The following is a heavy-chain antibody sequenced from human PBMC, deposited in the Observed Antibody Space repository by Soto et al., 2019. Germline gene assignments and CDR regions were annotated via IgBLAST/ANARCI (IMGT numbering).Heavy chain of an antibody. CDR2: ISYDGSNK. D-gene: IGHD3-22*01. CDR3: ARDSRITMIVVVILGRAFDI. V-gene: IGHV3-30-3*01. Sequence: GGSLRLSCAASGFTFSSYAMHWVRQAPGKGLEWVAVISYDGSNKYYADSVKGRFTISRDNSKNTLYLQMNSLRAEDTAVHYCARDSRITMIVVVILGRAFDIWGQGTMVTVSS. CDR1: GFTFSSYA. J-gene: IGHJ3*02.